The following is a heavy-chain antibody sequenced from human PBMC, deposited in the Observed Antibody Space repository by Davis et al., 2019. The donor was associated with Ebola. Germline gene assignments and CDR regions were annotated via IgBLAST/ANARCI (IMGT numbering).Heavy chain of an antibody. CDR1: GGTFSSYA. Sequence: SVKVSCKASGGTFSSYAISWVRQAPGQGLEWMGGIIPIFGTANYAQKFQGRVTINADESTSTAYMELSSLRSEDTAVYYCARDGGYSSGWYPLYYYYMDVWGKGTTVTVSS. CDR3: ARDGGYSSGWYPLYYYYMDV. D-gene: IGHD6-19*01. V-gene: IGHV1-69*13. CDR2: IIPIFGTA. J-gene: IGHJ6*03.